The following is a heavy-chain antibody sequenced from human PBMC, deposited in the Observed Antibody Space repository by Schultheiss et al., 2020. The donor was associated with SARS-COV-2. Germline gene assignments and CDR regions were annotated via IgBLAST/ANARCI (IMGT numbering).Heavy chain of an antibody. V-gene: IGHV4-34*01. D-gene: IGHD6-19*01. J-gene: IGHJ3*02. CDR2: IYYSGST. CDR3: ARVVSAVAGTDAFDI. CDR1: GGSFSGYY. Sequence: SETLSLTCAVYGGSFSGYYWSWIRQPPGKGLECIGYIYYSGSTYYNPSLKSRVTISVDTSKNQFSLKLSSVTAADTAVYYCARVVSAVAGTDAFDIWGQGTMVTVSS.